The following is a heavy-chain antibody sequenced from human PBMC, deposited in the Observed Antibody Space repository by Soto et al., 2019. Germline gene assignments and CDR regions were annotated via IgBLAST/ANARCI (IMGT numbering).Heavy chain of an antibody. J-gene: IGHJ5*02. V-gene: IGHV5-51*01. Sequence: PGESLKISCKGSGYIFTTYWIGWVRQMPGKGLEWMGIIYPDDSDTRHSPSFQGQVTISADKSISTAYLQWNSLKASDTAIYYWAKLLGLGDPNWFAPGGEGTLVTVPP. CDR1: GYIFTTYW. CDR3: AKLLGLGDPNWFAP. D-gene: IGHD3-10*01. CDR2: IYPDDSDT.